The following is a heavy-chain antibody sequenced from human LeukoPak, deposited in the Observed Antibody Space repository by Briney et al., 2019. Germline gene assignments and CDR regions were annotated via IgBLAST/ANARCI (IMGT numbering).Heavy chain of an antibody. CDR1: GGSISSYY. D-gene: IGHD6-13*01. Sequence: PSETLSLPCTVSGGSISSYYWSWIPQPAGKGLEWIRRIYTSGSTNYNPSLKSRVTMSVHTSKNQFSLKLSSVTAADTAVYYCARDQEQQLVHAFDIWGQGTMVTVSS. CDR2: IYTSGST. CDR3: ARDQEQQLVHAFDI. J-gene: IGHJ3*02. V-gene: IGHV4-4*07.